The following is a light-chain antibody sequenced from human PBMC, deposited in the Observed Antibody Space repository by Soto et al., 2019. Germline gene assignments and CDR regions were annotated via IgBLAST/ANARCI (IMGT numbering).Light chain of an antibody. CDR2: GAS. CDR1: QSVSSN. CDR3: QQYNNWLGT. J-gene: IGKJ1*01. Sequence: EIVMTQSPATLSVSPGERATLSCRASQSVSSNLARYQQKPGQAPRLLIYGASTRATGIPARFSGSGSGTEFTLTISSLQSEDFAVYYCQQYNNWLGTFGQGTKVDIK. V-gene: IGKV3-15*01.